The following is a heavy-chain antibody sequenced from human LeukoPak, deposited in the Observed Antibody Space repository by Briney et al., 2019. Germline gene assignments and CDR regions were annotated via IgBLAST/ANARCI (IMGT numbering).Heavy chain of an antibody. J-gene: IGHJ4*02. D-gene: IGHD4-17*01. CDR2: INPNSGGT. CDR3: ARKEGATVFVYYFDY. Sequence: ASVKVSCKASGYTFTGYYMHWVRQAPGQGLEWMGWINPNSGGTNYAQKFQGRVTMTRDTSISTAYMELSRLRSDDTAVYYCARKEGATVFVYYFDYWGRGTLVTVSS. CDR1: GYTFTGYY. V-gene: IGHV1-2*02.